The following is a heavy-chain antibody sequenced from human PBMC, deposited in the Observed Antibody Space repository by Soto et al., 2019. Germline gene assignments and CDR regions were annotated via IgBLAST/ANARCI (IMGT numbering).Heavy chain of an antibody. D-gene: IGHD4-17*01. CDR3: ARLPVTTDYYYGMDV. V-gene: IGHV5-51*01. CDR2: IYPGDSDT. CDR1: GYTFTSYW. J-gene: IGHJ6*02. Sequence: GESLKISCKGSGYTFTSYWVGWVRQMPGKVLELMGIIYPGDSDTRYSPSFQGQDTISADKSISTAYLQWSSLKASDTAMYYCARLPVTTDYYYGMDVWGQGXTVTVSS.